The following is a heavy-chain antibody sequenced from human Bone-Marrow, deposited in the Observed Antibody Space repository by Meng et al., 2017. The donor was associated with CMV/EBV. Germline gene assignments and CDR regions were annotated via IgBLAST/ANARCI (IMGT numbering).Heavy chain of an antibody. V-gene: IGHV3-30*02. CDR3: TTDTSGYVY. D-gene: IGHD3-22*01. Sequence: GGSLRLSCAASGFTFSSYGMHWVRQAPGKGLEWVAFIPNDGRNKYYADSVKGRFTISRDNSKNTVYLQMNSLRAEDTAVYYCTTDTSGYVYWGQGTLVTVSS. CDR1: GFTFSSYG. CDR2: IPNDGRNK. J-gene: IGHJ4*02.